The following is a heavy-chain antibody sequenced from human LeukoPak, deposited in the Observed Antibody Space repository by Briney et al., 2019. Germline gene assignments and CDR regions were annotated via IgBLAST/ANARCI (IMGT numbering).Heavy chain of an antibody. V-gene: IGHV1-2*02. J-gene: IGHJ2*01. Sequence: ASVKVSCKASGYTFTGYYMHWVRQAPGQGLEWMGWINPNSGGTNYAQKFQGRVTMTRDTSISTAYMELSRLRSDDTAVYYCARDLGCGGDCSGSWYFDLWGRGTLVTVSS. CDR3: ARDLGCGGDCSGSWYFDL. CDR1: GYTFTGYY. D-gene: IGHD2-21*02. CDR2: INPNSGGT.